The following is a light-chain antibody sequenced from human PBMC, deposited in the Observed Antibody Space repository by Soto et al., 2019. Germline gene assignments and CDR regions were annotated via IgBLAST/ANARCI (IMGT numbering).Light chain of an antibody. CDR2: EVN. Sequence: QSALTQPPSASGSPGQSVTICCTGTSTDVGGYNYVSWYQQHPGKAPKLMIYEVNKRPSGVPDRFSGSKSGNTASLTVSGLQAEDEADYYCSSYAGSNNLGVFGTGTKLTVL. CDR1: STDVGGYNY. V-gene: IGLV2-8*01. J-gene: IGLJ1*01. CDR3: SSYAGSNNLGV.